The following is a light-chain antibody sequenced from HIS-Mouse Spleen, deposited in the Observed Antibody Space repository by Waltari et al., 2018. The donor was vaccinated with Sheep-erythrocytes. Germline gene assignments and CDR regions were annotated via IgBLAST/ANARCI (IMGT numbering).Light chain of an antibody. CDR1: SSDVGGYNY. CDR2: EVS. J-gene: IGLJ1*01. Sequence: QSALTQPASVSGSPGQSITISCTGTSSDVGGYNYSSWYQQHPGKEPKPVIYEVSNRPSGVSNRFSGYKSGNTASLSISGLQAEDEADYYCSSYTSSSTYVFGTGTKVTVL. V-gene: IGLV2-14*01. CDR3: SSYTSSSTYV.